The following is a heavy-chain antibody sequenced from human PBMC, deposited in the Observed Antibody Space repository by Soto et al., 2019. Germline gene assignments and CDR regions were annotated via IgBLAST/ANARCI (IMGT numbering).Heavy chain of an antibody. V-gene: IGHV3-74*01. CDR2: MKGDGSTS. CDR1: GFSFSSHW. J-gene: IGHJ3*02. Sequence: EAQLSESGGDFVQPGGSLRLSCAASGFSFSSHWMHWVRQAPGKGLVWLSRMKGDGSTSNYADSVKGRVTISRDNARNTVYLRMHSLRVEDTAVYYCARGIPGHYGFDIWGQGTMVTVSS. CDR3: ARGIPGHYGFDI. D-gene: IGHD3-10*01.